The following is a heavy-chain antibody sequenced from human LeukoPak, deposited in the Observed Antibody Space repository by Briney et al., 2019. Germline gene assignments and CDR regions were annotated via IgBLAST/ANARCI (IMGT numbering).Heavy chain of an antibody. CDR3: AKDFYTSGTVRPLSFDY. CDR2: ISGSGGGT. V-gene: IGHV3-23*01. Sequence: GGSLRLSCAASGFTFSSYAMSWVRQAPGKGLEWVSGISGSGGGTYYADSVKGRFTISRDNSRNTLYLQMNSLRAEDTAVYYCAKDFYTSGTVRPLSFDYWGQGTLVTVSS. CDR1: GFTFSSYA. D-gene: IGHD6-19*01. J-gene: IGHJ4*02.